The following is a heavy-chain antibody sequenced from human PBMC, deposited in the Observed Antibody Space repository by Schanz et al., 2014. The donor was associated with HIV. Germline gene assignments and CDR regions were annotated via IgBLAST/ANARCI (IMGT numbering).Heavy chain of an antibody. D-gene: IGHD1-26*01. Sequence: QVQLVESGGGVVQPGRSLRLSCAVSGFTFSNYAMHWVRQAPGKGLEWVAVISYDGSNKYYADSVKGRFSVSRDNSKNTLYLQMSSLRADDTAVYYCAKDGSWEAFDVFDIWGQGTMVTVSS. J-gene: IGHJ3*02. CDR1: GFTFSNYA. CDR3: AKDGSWEAFDVFDI. CDR2: ISYDGSNK. V-gene: IGHV3-30-3*01.